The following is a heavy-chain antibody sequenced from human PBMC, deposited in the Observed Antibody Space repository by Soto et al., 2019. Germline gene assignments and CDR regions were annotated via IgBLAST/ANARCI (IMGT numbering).Heavy chain of an antibody. J-gene: IGHJ4*02. CDR3: TTDDYGGNSAFDY. CDR1: GFTFSNAW. CDR2: IKSKTDGGTT. Sequence: GSLRLSCAASGFTFSNAWMSWVRQAPGKGLEWVGRIKSKTDGGTTDYAAPVKGRFTISRDDSKNTLYLQMNSLKTEDTAVYYCTTDDYGGNSAFDYWGQGTLVTVSS. D-gene: IGHD4-17*01. V-gene: IGHV3-15*01.